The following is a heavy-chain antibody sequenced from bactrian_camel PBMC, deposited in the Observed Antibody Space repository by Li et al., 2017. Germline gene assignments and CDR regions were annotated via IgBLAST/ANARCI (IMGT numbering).Heavy chain of an antibody. CDR1: GFTFSSYA. D-gene: IGHD5*01. CDR2: MHSRGVST. V-gene: IGHV3S40*01. Sequence: VQLVESGGGSVQPGGSLKLSCAASGFTFSSYAMSWVCQAPGKGLEWVSAMHSRGVSTYYADGVKGRFTISRDNAENTVYLQMHSLRSEDTALYFCATLTGGRGVFYYGMDYFGKGTQVTVS. J-gene: IGHJ7*01.